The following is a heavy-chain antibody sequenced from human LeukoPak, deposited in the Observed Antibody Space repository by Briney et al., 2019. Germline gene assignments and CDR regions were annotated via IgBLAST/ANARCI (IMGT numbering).Heavy chain of an antibody. V-gene: IGHV1-46*01. J-gene: IGHJ4*02. CDR1: GYTFSNYC. Sequence: ASVKVSCKASGYTFSNYCMHWVRQAPGQGLEGMGIINPSGGSTSYAQKFQGRVTMARDMSTSTVYMELSSLRSEDTAVYYCARESGITMVRGVNDYWGQGTLVTVSS. CDR3: ARESGITMVRGVNDY. D-gene: IGHD3-10*01. CDR2: INPSGGST.